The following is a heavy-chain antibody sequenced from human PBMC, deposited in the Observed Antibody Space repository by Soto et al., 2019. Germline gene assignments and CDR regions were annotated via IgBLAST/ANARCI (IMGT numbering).Heavy chain of an antibody. Sequence: ASVKVSCKASGYTFTGYYMHWVRQAPGQGFEWMGWINPNSGGTNYAQKFQGWVTMTRDTSISTAYMELSRLRSDDTAVYYCARDRRYCSGGSCYFFDYWGQGTLVTVSS. CDR3: ARDRRYCSGGSCYFFDY. CDR1: GYTFTGYY. V-gene: IGHV1-2*04. J-gene: IGHJ4*02. CDR2: INPNSGGT. D-gene: IGHD2-15*01.